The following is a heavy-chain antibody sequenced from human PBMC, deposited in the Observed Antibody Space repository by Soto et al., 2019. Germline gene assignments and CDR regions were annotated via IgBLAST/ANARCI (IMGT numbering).Heavy chain of an antibody. V-gene: IGHV2-5*01. CDR2: IYWNDDN. CDR1: GFSLNTNGVG. J-gene: IGHJ5*02. CDR3: AHRRVFAELKLDP. Sequence: QITFKESGPTLVKPTQTLTLTCTFSGFSLNTNGVGVAWVRQPPGKALEWLALIYWNDDNRYSPSLKSRLTITMVTYKTQVVLTMTNMDPVDSAPSYCAHRRVFAELKLDPWGQGTLVTVSS.